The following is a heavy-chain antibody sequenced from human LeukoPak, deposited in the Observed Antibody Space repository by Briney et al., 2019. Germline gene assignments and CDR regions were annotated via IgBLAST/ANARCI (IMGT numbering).Heavy chain of an antibody. CDR2: IYYSGST. D-gene: IGHD3-22*01. Sequence: SETLSLTCTVSSGSISSYYWSWIRQPPGKGLEWIGYIYYSGSTNYNPSLKSRVTISVDTSKNQFSLKLSSVTAADTAVYYCARGRGDSSGYYYFDYWGQGTLVTVSS. CDR3: ARGRGDSSGYYYFDY. CDR1: SGSISSYY. J-gene: IGHJ4*02. V-gene: IGHV4-59*12.